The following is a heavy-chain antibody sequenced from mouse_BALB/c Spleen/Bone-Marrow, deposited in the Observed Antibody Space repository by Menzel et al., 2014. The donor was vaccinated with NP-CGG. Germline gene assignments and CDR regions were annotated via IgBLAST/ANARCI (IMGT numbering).Heavy chain of an antibody. V-gene: IGHV5-17*02. CDR1: GFTFSSFG. Sequence: EVKLMESGGGLVQPGGSRKLSCAASGFTFSSFGMHWVRQAPEKGLEWVAYISCGSSTIYYADTVKGRFTISRDNPKNTLFLQMTSLRSEDTAMYYCARAGMDYWGQGTSVTVSS. D-gene: IGHD3-3*01. J-gene: IGHJ4*01. CDR3: ARAGMDY. CDR2: ISCGSSTI.